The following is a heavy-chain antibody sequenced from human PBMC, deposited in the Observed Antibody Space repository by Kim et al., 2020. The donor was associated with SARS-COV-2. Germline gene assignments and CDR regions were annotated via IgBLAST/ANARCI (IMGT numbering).Heavy chain of an antibody. CDR3: AKDFTGVGATAFDI. V-gene: IGHV3-23*03. Sequence: DSVQGRFTISRDNSKNTLYLQMNSLRAEDTAVYYCAKDFTGVGATAFDIWGQGTMVTVSS. J-gene: IGHJ3*02. D-gene: IGHD1-26*01.